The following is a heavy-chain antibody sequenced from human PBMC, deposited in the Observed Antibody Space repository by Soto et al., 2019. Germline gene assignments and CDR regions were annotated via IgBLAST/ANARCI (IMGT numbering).Heavy chain of an antibody. Sequence: QLQLVQSGAEVMKPGASVKVSCKASGYTLITYGISWVRQAPGQGLEWVGWVSGEKAKTYYAEKVQGRVTMATDTSTSTFYMELRHLRSDDTAVYYCARDGSYDESGHWVGDSVLEVWGQGTMITVSS. CDR2: VSGEKAKT. J-gene: IGHJ3*01. CDR3: ARDGSYDESGHWVGDSVLEV. CDR1: GYTLITYG. V-gene: IGHV1-18*01. D-gene: IGHD3-22*01.